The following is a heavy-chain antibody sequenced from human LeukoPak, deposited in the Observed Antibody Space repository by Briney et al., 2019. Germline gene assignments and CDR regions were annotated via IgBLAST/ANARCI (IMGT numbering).Heavy chain of an antibody. J-gene: IGHJ3*02. CDR3: ARNNSAVTTSRHDTFDI. CDR1: HYSINSGDY. V-gene: IGHV4-38-2*01. Sequence: SETLSLTCAVSHYSINSGDYWGGIRPPPGKGLEWIGSIYNSGSTYYNPSLKRRVTISEDTSNNQFSLKLSSLTAADTAVYYCARNNSAVTTSRHDTFDIWGQGTLVTVSS. D-gene: IGHD4-17*01. CDR2: IYNSGST.